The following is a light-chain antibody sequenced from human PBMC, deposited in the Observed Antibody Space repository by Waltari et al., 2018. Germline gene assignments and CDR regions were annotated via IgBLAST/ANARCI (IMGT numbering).Light chain of an antibody. CDR1: ELPKQY. V-gene: IGLV3-25*03. CDR2: KDS. J-gene: IGLJ1*01. CDR3: QSADSSGAYV. Sequence: SYELTQPPSVSVSPGQTARITCSGDELPKQYPCWYRQRPGQAPVVVIFKDSQRASGIPERFSGSSSGTTGTLTITGVQAEDEADYYCQSADSSGAYVFGTGTKVTVL.